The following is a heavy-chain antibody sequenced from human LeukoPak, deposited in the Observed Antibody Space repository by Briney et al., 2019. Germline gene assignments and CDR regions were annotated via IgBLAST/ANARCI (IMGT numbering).Heavy chain of an antibody. J-gene: IGHJ4*02. CDR2: IYYSGST. V-gene: IGHV4-59*01. D-gene: IGHD3-22*01. CDR3: ARGVSYSDSTGYYQIDY. CDR1: GGSISSYY. Sequence: SETLSLTCTVSGGSISSYYWSWIRQPPWKGLEWIGYIYYSGSTNYNPSLKSRVTISVDTSKNQFSLKLSSVTAADTAVYYCARGVSYSDSTGYYQIDYWGQGTLVTVSS.